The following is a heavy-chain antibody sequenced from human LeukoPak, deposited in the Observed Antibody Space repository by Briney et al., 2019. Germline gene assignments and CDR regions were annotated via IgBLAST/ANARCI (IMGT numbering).Heavy chain of an antibody. CDR1: GFTFSTYW. CDR2: IKQDGSEK. V-gene: IGHV3-7*01. Sequence: GGSLRLSCAASGFTFSTYWMSWVRQPPGKGLEWVANIKQDGSEKFYVDSVKGRFTISRDNAENSLCLQMNNLRVEDTAVYYCVRSLSLAYWGQGALVTVSS. CDR3: VRSLSLAY. J-gene: IGHJ4*02.